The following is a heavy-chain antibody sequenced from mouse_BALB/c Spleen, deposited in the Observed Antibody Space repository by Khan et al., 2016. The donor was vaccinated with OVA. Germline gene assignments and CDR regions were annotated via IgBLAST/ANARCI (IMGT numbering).Heavy chain of an antibody. J-gene: IGHJ2*01. Sequence: EVGLVESGPGLVKPSQSLSLTCTVTGYSITSDYAWNWIRQFPGNKLEWMGYISYSGNTKYNPSLKSRISITRDTSKNQFFLQLNSVTTEDTATYYCARIYGGGFDYWGQGTTLTVSS. CDR2: ISYSGNT. CDR3: ARIYGGGFDY. V-gene: IGHV3-2*02. CDR1: GYSITSDYA. D-gene: IGHD1-1*01.